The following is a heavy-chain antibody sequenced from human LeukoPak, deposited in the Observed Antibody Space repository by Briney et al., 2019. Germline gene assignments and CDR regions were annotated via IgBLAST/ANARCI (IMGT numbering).Heavy chain of an antibody. CDR3: AKGASSGWLLXXFDX. CDR1: RFTFSSYV. Sequence: GGSLRLSCAASRFTFSSYVMTWVRQAPGRGLEWVSGVSGSGVSTYYADSVKGRFTISRDNSKNTLYLQMNSLRAEDTAVYYCAKGASSGWLLXXFDXXXQXXXVT. V-gene: IGHV3-23*01. CDR2: VSGSGVST. D-gene: IGHD6-19*01. J-gene: IGHJ5*02.